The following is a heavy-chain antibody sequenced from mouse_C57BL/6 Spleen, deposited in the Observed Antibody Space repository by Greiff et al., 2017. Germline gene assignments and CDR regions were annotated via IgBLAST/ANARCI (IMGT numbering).Heavy chain of an antibody. Sequence: EVKLVESGGDLVKPGGSLKLSCAASGFTFSSYGMSWVRQTPDKRLEWVATISSGGSYTYYPASVKGRFTISRDNAKNTLYLQMSSLKSEDTAMYYCARRLPLLYDYWGQGTTLTVSS. CDR3: ARRLPLLYDY. V-gene: IGHV5-6*02. CDR2: ISSGGSYT. J-gene: IGHJ2*01. CDR1: GFTFSSYG. D-gene: IGHD2-1*01.